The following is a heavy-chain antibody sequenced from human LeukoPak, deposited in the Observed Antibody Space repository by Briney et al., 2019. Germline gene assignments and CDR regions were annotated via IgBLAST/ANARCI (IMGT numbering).Heavy chain of an antibody. Sequence: GGSLRLSCAASGFTFDDYAMHWVRQAPGKGLEWVSGISWNSGSIDYADSVKGRFTISRDNAKNSLYLQMNSLRAEDTALYYCAKDILASLDAFDIWGQGTMVTVSS. CDR2: ISWNSGSI. V-gene: IGHV3-9*01. CDR1: GFTFDDYA. D-gene: IGHD3-3*02. CDR3: AKDILASLDAFDI. J-gene: IGHJ3*02.